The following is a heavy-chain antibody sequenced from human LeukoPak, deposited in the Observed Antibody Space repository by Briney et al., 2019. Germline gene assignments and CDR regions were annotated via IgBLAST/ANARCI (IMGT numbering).Heavy chain of an antibody. Sequence: ASVRVSCKPSVYTFTGYYMQWVRQAPGQGLEWMGWINPNSGGTNYAQKFQGRVTMTRDTSISTAYMELSRLISDDTAVYYCARVRSQWFSDYWGQGTLVTVSS. J-gene: IGHJ4*02. CDR3: ARVRSQWFSDY. D-gene: IGHD3-22*01. CDR2: INPNSGGT. V-gene: IGHV1-2*02. CDR1: VYTFTGYY.